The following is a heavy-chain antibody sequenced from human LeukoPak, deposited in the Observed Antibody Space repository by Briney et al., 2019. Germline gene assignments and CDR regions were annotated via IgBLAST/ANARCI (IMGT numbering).Heavy chain of an antibody. Sequence: GASVKVSCKASGCTSSSYAISWVRQAPGQGLEWVGWINPYNGNRKSAQKLQGRVTLTTDTSTSTAYMELRSLRSDDTAVYYCARDPTAAKYDYWAQGTLVTVSS. CDR1: GCTSSSYA. D-gene: IGHD2-2*01. CDR2: INPYNGNR. V-gene: IGHV1-18*01. J-gene: IGHJ4*02. CDR3: ARDPTAAKYDY.